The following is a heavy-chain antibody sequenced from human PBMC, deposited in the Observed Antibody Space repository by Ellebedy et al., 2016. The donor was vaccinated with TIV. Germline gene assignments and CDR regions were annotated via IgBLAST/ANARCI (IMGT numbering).Heavy chain of an antibody. CDR2: ISPYNDNT. CDR3: ARDIFMCGGDCYPDAYSI. Sequence: ASVKVSXXAAGYTFSKYGISWVRQAPGQGLEWMGWISPYNDNTNYAEKFQGRVTMTTDTSTTTVYMELTSLRPDDTATYYCARDIFMCGGDCYPDAYSIWGQGTMVTVSS. CDR1: GYTFSKYG. V-gene: IGHV1-18*01. D-gene: IGHD2-21*01. J-gene: IGHJ3*02.